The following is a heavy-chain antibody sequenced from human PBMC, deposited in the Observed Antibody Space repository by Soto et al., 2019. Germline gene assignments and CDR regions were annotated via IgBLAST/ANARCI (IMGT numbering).Heavy chain of an antibody. CDR2: IYHSGST. D-gene: IGHD2-21*02. CDR3: ARDLSGTPIVVVTAGMDV. Sequence: XETLCLTVAVSGYSLISGYYWCWIRQPPGKGLEWIGSIYHSGSTYYNPSLKSRVTISVDTSKNQFSLKLSSVTAADTAVYYCARDLSGTPIVVVTAGMDVWGQGTTVTVSS. CDR1: GYSLISGYY. V-gene: IGHV4-38-2*02. J-gene: IGHJ6*02.